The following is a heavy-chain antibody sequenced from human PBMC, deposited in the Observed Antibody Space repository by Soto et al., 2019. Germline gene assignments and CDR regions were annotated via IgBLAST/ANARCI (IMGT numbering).Heavy chain of an antibody. V-gene: IGHV1-18*01. Sequence: QVQLVQSGAEVKKPGASVKVSCKASGYTFTSYGISWVRQAPGQGLEWMGWISAYNGNSNYAQKPPRLAPQTTDISASRAYTERTGLRSYDTAVYYCARSPLSPLSSGSGSSDSYYGIVIWGLGSTVTVSS. D-gene: IGHD3-10*01. CDR2: ISAYNGNS. CDR3: ARSPLSPLSSGSGSSDSYYGIVI. CDR1: GYTFTSYG. J-gene: IGHJ6*02.